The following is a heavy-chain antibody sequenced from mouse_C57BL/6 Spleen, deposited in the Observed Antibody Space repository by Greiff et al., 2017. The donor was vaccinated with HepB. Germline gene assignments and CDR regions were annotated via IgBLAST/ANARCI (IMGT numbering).Heavy chain of an antibody. J-gene: IGHJ1*03. CDR1: GYTFTDYN. CDR3: ARLPYYGSSWRYFDV. V-gene: IGHV1-18*01. CDR2: INPNNGGT. Sequence: EVQLQQSGPELVKPGASVKIPCKASGYTFTDYNMDWVKQSHGKSLEWIGDINPNNGGTIYNQKFKGKATLTVDKSSSTAYMELRSLTSEDTAVYYCARLPYYGSSWRYFDVWGTGTTVTVSS. D-gene: IGHD1-1*01.